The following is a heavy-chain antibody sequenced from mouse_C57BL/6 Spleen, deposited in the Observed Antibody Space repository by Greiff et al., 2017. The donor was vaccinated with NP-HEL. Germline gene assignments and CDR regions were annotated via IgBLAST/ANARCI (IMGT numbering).Heavy chain of an antibody. CDR3: ARLGAY. V-gene: IGHV5-9*04. Sequence: EVQLQQSGGGLVKPGGSLKLSCAASGFTFSSYTMSWVRQTPEKRLEWVATISGGGGNTYYPDSVKGRFTISRDNAKNTLYLQMSSLRSEDTALYYCARLGAYWGQGTLVTVSA. CDR1: GFTFSSYT. CDR2: ISGGGGNT. J-gene: IGHJ3*01.